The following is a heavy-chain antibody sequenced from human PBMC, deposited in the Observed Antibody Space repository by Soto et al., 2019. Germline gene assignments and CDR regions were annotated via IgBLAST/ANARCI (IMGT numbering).Heavy chain of an antibody. CDR3: AKGRCSSWNVDY. CDR1: GFTFRSYA. CDR2: ISGGGGTS. V-gene: IGHV3-23*01. D-gene: IGHD6-13*01. Sequence: EVQLLESGGGLIQPGGSLRLSCVASGFTFRSYAMSWVRRAPGKGLEWVSAISGGGGTSYFADSVRGRFTISRDNSNNTLSLHLINLRVEDTAEYFCAKGRCSSWNVDYWGPGTLVTVSS. J-gene: IGHJ4*02.